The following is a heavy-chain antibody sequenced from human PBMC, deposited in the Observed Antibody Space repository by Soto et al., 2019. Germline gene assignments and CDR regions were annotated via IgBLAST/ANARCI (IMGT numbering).Heavy chain of an antibody. CDR1: DYTFTSYG. CDR2: FSAYNGNT. CDR3: ARYHDDGDSDYYYCYYKDV. V-gene: IGHV1-18*01. J-gene: IGHJ6*03. D-gene: IGHD4-17*01. Sequence: QVQMVQSGAEVKKPGASVKVSCKAYDYTFTSYGISWVRQAPGQGLEWMGWFSAYNGNTHYAQKLQGRVTMTTDTPTRKAEIKLRSVRADYTAVDYSARYHDDGDSDYYYCYYKDVWGKGTTVTVSS.